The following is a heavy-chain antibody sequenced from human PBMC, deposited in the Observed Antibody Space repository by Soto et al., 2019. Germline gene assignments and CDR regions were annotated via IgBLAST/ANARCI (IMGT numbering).Heavy chain of an antibody. V-gene: IGHV3-33*08. CDR1: GFTFSYYG. CDR2: MHTGGNEK. CDR3: ARDADTTGHYSHFDL. Sequence: QVQLVESGGGVVQPGGSLRLSCAASGFTFSYYGFHWVRQAPGKGLEWVAVMHTGGNEKYYVDAEKARFTVSRDDFRNMVYLEMSGLRAEDTAEYFCARDADTTGHYSHFDLWGRGALVAVS. D-gene: IGHD3-9*01. J-gene: IGHJ4*02.